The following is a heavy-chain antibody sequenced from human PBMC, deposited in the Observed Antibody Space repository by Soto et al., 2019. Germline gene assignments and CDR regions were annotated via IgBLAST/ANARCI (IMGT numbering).Heavy chain of an antibody. CDR1: GFTFGTYS. Sequence: GGSLRLSCAASGFTFGTYSMNWVRQAPGKGLEWVSSISPTSGHIYYTDSVKGRFTVSRDNAENSLFLQMNSLRAEDTAVYYCARDYYKYYDSSGYYRSPAYWGQGT. V-gene: IGHV3-21*01. CDR2: ISPTSGHI. D-gene: IGHD3-22*01. CDR3: ARDYYKYYDSSGYYRSPAY. J-gene: IGHJ4*02.